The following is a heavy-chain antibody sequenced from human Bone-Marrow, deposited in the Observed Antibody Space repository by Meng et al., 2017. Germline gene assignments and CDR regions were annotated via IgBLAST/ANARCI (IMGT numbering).Heavy chain of an antibody. CDR2: INHSGST. Sequence: QVHLQQWGAGLLKASETLSLTCAVYGGSFSGYYWSWIRQPPGKGLEWIGEINHSGSTNYNPSLRSRVTRSVDTSKKQVSLNLSSVTAADTAVYYCARDRGGYGDISYWGQGTLVTVSS. J-gene: IGHJ4*02. V-gene: IGHV4-34*01. CDR1: GGSFSGYY. D-gene: IGHD4-17*01. CDR3: ARDRGGYGDISY.